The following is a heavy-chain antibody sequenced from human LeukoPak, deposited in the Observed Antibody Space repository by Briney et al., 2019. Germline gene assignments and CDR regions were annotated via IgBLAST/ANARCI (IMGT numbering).Heavy chain of an antibody. CDR2: ISSSSSTI. CDR1: GFTFSSYS. CDR3: ARVYDSSGYLTDAFDI. Sequence: GGSLRLSCAASGFTFSSYSMNWVRQAPGKGLEWVSYISSSSSTIYYADSVKGRFTISRDNAKDSLYLQMNSLRAEDTAVYYCARVYDSSGYLTDAFDIWGQGTMVTVSS. D-gene: IGHD3-22*01. J-gene: IGHJ3*02. V-gene: IGHV3-48*01.